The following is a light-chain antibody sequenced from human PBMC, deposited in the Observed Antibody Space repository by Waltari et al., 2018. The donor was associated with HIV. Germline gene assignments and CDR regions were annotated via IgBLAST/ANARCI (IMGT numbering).Light chain of an antibody. CDR3: GTWDISLSAWV. CDR1: NSNIGNTY. Sequence: QSVLTQPPSVSAAPGQAVTISCSGSNSNIGNTYVSWYQQLSGTAPRLLIYENDKRPSGIPDRFSCSKSGTSATLGITGLQTGDEADYFCGTWDISLSAWVFGGGTKLTVV. J-gene: IGLJ3*02. CDR2: END. V-gene: IGLV1-51*02.